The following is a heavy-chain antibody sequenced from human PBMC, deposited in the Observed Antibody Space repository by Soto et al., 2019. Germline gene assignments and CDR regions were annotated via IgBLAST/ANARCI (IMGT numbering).Heavy chain of an antibody. CDR3: ARDPRIQLWLPDY. J-gene: IGHJ4*02. Sequence: VQLVESGGGLVKPGGSLRLSCAASGFTFSSYSMNWVRQAPGKGLEWVSSISSSSSYIYYADSVKGRFTISRDNAKNSLYLQMNSLRAEDTAVYYCARDPRIQLWLPDYWGQGTLVTVSS. CDR2: ISSSSSYI. CDR1: GFTFSSYS. D-gene: IGHD5-18*01. V-gene: IGHV3-21*01.